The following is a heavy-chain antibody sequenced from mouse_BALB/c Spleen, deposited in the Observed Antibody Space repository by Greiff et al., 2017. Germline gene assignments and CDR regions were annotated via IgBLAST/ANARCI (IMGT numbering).Heavy chain of an antibody. CDR2: IDPENGDT. V-gene: IGHV14-4*02. CDR3: TAYDYDGYFDY. CDR1: GFNIKDYY. D-gene: IGHD2-4*01. J-gene: IGHJ2*01. Sequence: VQLKQSGAELVRSGASVKLSCTASGFNIKDYYMHWVKQRPEQGLEWIGWIDPENGDTEYAPKFQGKATMTADTSSNTAYLQLSSLTSEDTAVYYCTAYDYDGYFDYWGQGTTLTVSS.